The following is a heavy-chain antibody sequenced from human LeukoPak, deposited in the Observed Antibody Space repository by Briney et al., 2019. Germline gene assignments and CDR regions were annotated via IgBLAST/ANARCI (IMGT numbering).Heavy chain of an antibody. J-gene: IGHJ3*02. CDR2: INPSGGST. CDR3: AREDTAMVRAFDI. V-gene: IGHV1-46*01. D-gene: IGHD5-18*01. CDR1: GYTFTSYY. Sequence: APVKPSCKASGYTFTSYYMHWVRQAPGQGLEWMGIINPSGGSTSYAQKFQGRVTMTRDTSTSTVYMELSSLRSEDTAVYYCAREDTAMVRAFDIWGQGTMVTLSS.